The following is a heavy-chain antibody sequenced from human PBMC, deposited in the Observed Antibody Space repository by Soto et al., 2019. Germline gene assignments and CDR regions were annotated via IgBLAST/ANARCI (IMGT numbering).Heavy chain of an antibody. V-gene: IGHV3-48*03. J-gene: IGHJ6*02. D-gene: IGHD3-3*01. Sequence: EVQLEESGGGLVQPGGSLRLSCAASGFTFSGYEMNWVRQVPGKGLQWVSYIGTSESIRYYADSVKGRFTISRDNAKNSLYLQMNTLGAEDTAIYYCARETLTLFGGVRDNVYYGLDVWGPGTTVTVSS. CDR2: IGTSESIR. CDR3: ARETLTLFGGVRDNVYYGLDV. CDR1: GFTFSGYE.